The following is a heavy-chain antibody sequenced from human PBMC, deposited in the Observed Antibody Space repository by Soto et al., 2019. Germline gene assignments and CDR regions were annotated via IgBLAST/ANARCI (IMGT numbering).Heavy chain of an antibody. V-gene: IGHV1-8*01. CDR1: GYTFTSYN. D-gene: IGHD5-12*01. Sequence: QVQLVQSGAEVKKPGASVKVSCKASGYTFTSYNVNWARQATGQGLEWMGWMNPNSGNTGYAQKFQGRVTLTRNTSISTAYMEVSSLRSEDTAVYYWARASSGYGFDAFDMWGQGTMVTVSS. CDR3: ARASSGYGFDAFDM. CDR2: MNPNSGNT. J-gene: IGHJ3*02.